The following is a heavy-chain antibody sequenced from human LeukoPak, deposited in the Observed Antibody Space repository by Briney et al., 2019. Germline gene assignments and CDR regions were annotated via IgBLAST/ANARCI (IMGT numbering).Heavy chain of an antibody. J-gene: IGHJ4*02. CDR3: AKTKLDWLSFDF. V-gene: IGHV4-39*07. Sequence: PSETLSLTCSVSGGSISTSNYYWVWIRQSPEKGLEWIGSIFHNGNAFYSPSLQSRVTMSLDTSKSQFYLRLTSVTAADTALYYCAKTKLDWLSFDFWGQGILVTVSS. D-gene: IGHD3-9*01. CDR1: GGSISTSNYY. CDR2: IFHNGNA.